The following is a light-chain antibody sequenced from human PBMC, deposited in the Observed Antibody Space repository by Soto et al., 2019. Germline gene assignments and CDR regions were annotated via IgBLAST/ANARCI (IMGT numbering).Light chain of an antibody. Sequence: DIVMTQSPLSLPVTPGEPASISCRSGQSLLYSNGYNYLDWYLQRPGQSPQLLIYLGSNRASGVPDRFSGSGSGTDFTLKISKVEAEDVGIYYCMQALSGRTFGQGTKVDIK. V-gene: IGKV2-28*01. CDR2: LGS. CDR1: QSLLYSNGYNY. J-gene: IGKJ1*01. CDR3: MQALSGRT.